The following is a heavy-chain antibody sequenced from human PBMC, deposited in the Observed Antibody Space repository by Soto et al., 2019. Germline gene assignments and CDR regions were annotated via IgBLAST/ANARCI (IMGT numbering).Heavy chain of an antibody. CDR2: ISASGGST. J-gene: IGHJ4*02. V-gene: IGHV3-23*01. D-gene: IGHD5-18*01. Sequence: EVQLLESGGDLVQPGGSLRLSCAASEFTFSSYAMSWVRQAPGKGLEWVSSISASGGSTYYADSVEGRFTISRDNSKNTLYLQMNSLSAEDTAVYYCAKCPRGYNYPRIDYWGQGTLVTVSS. CDR3: AKCPRGYNYPRIDY. CDR1: EFTFSSYA.